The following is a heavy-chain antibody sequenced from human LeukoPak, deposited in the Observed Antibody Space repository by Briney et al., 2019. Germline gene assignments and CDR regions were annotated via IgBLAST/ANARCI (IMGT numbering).Heavy chain of an antibody. CDR3: ARGTIFGWFDP. CDR1: GGSFSGYY. V-gene: IGHV4-34*01. D-gene: IGHD3-9*01. J-gene: IGHJ5*02. CDR2: INHSGST. Sequence: SETLSLTCAVYGGSFSGYYWSWIRQPPGKGQEWIGEINHSGSTNYNPSLKSRVTISVDTSKNQFSLKLSSVTAADTAVYYCARGTIFGWFDPWGQGTLVTVSS.